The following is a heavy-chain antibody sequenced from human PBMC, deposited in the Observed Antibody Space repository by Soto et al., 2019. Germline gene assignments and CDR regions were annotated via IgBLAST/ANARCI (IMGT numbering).Heavy chain of an antibody. J-gene: IGHJ5*02. V-gene: IGHV3-23*01. D-gene: IGHD6-13*01. Sequence: EVQLLESGGGLVQPGGSLRLSCTGSGFTFSSYAMNWVRQAPGKGLECVSTISGSGGTTYYADSVKGRFTISRDNSNNTLYLQMSSLRAEDTAVYYCAKNGRAAAMYNWFDPWGQGTMVTVSS. CDR1: GFTFSSYA. CDR3: AKNGRAAAMYNWFDP. CDR2: ISGSGGTT.